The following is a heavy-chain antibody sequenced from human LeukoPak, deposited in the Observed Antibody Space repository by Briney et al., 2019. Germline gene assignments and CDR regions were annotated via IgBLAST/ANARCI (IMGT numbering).Heavy chain of an antibody. V-gene: IGHV3-30*04. Sequence: GGSLRLSCAASGFTFSSYAMHWVRQAPGKGLEWVAVISYDGSNKYYADSVKGRFTISRGNSKNTLYLQMNSLRAEDTAVYYCARGWWPALGGMDVWGKGTTVTVSS. D-gene: IGHD2-15*01. J-gene: IGHJ6*04. CDR2: ISYDGSNK. CDR3: ARGWWPALGGMDV. CDR1: GFTFSSYA.